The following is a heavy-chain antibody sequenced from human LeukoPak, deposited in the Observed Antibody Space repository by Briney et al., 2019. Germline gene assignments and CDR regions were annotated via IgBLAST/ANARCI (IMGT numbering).Heavy chain of an antibody. CDR3: ATRGYSGYDGWFDL. D-gene: IGHD5-12*01. CDR1: GGTFSSYA. CDR2: IIPIVGTA. J-gene: IGHJ5*02. Sequence: SSVNVSCKASGGTFSSYAISWVRQAPGQGLEWIGVIIPIVGTANYAQKFQGRVTITTNESTSTAYMELSRLTSEDTAVYYCATRGYSGYDGWFDLWGQGTLVTVS. V-gene: IGHV1-69*05.